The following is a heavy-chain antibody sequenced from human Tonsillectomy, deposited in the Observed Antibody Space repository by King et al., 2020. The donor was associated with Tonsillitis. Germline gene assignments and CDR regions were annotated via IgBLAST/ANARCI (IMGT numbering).Heavy chain of an antibody. CDR2: IYYSGST. CDR1: GGSISSYY. D-gene: IGHD3-3*01. V-gene: IGHV4-59*08. CDR3: ARRAYDFWSGYYRPYNWFDP. J-gene: IGHJ5*02. Sequence: QLQLQESGPGLVKPSETLSLTCTVSGGSISSYYWSWIRQPPGKGLEWIGYIYYSGSTNYNPSLKSRVTISVDTSKNQFSLKLSSVTAAETAVYYCARRAYDFWSGYYRPYNWFDPWGQGTLVTVSS.